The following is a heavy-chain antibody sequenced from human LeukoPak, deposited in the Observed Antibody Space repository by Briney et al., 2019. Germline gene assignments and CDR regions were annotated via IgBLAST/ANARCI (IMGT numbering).Heavy chain of an antibody. D-gene: IGHD1-26*01. CDR3: AKDVGKWESLHFFDY. Sequence: GGSLRLSCLTSGFTLSTNAMSWVRQAPGKGLEWISGISGSGASTYYADSVKGRFTISRDDSRNALYLQMNSLRGDDTAVYYCAKDVGKWESLHFFDYWGQGTLVTVSS. CDR1: GFTLSTNA. CDR2: ISGSGAST. V-gene: IGHV3-23*01. J-gene: IGHJ4*02.